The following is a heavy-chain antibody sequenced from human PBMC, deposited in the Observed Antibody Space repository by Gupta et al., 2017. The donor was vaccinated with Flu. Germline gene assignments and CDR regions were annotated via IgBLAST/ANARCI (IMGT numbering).Heavy chain of an antibody. V-gene: IGHV3-33*01. D-gene: IGHD2-2*01. CDR2: IWYDGSKE. Sequence: HVQLVESGGGVVQPGRPLRLSCAASGFTFSGNAMHWVRQAPGKGLEWVAIIWYDGSKEYYADSVKGRCSISRDNSKNILYLQMNSLRAEDTAVYYCARDFCSSTSCYSFHFDSWGQGTLVTVSS. CDR1: GFTFSGNA. J-gene: IGHJ4*02. CDR3: ARDFCSSTSCYSFHFDS.